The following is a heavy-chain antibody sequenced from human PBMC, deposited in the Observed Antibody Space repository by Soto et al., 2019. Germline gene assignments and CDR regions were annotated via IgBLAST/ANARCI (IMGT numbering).Heavy chain of an antibody. CDR2: IVVGSGNT. V-gene: IGHV1-58*02. J-gene: IGHJ4*02. D-gene: IGHD6-19*01. CDR3: AREGDSGGWYRRAWYFDY. CDR1: GFTFTSSA. Sequence: SVKVSCKASGFTFTSSAMQWVRQARGQRLEWIGWIVVGSGNTNYAQKFQGRVTITRDMSTSTAYMELSSLRAEDTAVYYCAREGDSGGWYRRAWYFDYWGQGTLVTVSS.